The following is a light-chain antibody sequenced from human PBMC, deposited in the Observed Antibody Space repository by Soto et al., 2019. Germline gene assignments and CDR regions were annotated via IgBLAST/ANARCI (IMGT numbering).Light chain of an antibody. J-gene: IGKJ4*01. CDR2: ATS. CDR1: QAVSSSY. V-gene: IGKV3-20*01. CDR3: HQYDTSPLT. Sequence: EIVLTQSPGTLPLSPGEGATLSCRASQAVSSSYIAWYQQKPGQAPRLLIYATSSRATGIPDRFSGSGSETDFTLVISRLEPEDFAVYYCHQYDTSPLTFGGGTKLDIK.